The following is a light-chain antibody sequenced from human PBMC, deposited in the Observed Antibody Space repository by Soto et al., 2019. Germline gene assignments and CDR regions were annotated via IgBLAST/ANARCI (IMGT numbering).Light chain of an antibody. Sequence: DIQMTQSPSTLSASVGDRVTISCRASQSFDNWLAWYQQKPGRAPKLLIYMASTLESEVPSRFSGSGSGTECTLSISGVQPDDLATYYCQQYKNFSYSFGQGTKL. CDR2: MAS. V-gene: IGKV1-5*03. CDR1: QSFDNW. J-gene: IGKJ2*01. CDR3: QQYKNFSYS.